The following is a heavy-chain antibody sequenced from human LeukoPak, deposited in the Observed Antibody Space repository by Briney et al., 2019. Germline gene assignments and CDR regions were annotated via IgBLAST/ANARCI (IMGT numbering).Heavy chain of an antibody. CDR3: VRDGGPNNYGVDP. CDR2: VSHRGIT. V-gene: IGHV4-34*01. J-gene: IGHJ5*02. Sequence: SETLSLTCADYGGSLSGYYWGWIRQPPGKGLEWIGEVSHRGITNYKPSLKSRASISIDTSKSQISLKLSSVTAADTALYYCVRDGGPNNYGVDPWGQGTLVTVSS. CDR1: GGSLSGYY. D-gene: IGHD4-11*01.